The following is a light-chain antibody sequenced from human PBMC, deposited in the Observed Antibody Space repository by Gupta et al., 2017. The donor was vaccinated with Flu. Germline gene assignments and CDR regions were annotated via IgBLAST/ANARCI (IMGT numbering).Light chain of an antibody. CDR3: QYDGTSST. V-gene: IGKV3-20*01. Sequence: EIVLTQSPGTLSLSPGERATRPCRASQSVASYLVWYQQKTGQAPRLHIYGASSRANGIPDRASGRGPGTDFSLTSIRRETEDSAVYYGQYDGTSSTFGQGTKLEIK. CDR2: GAS. J-gene: IGKJ2*02. CDR1: QSVASY.